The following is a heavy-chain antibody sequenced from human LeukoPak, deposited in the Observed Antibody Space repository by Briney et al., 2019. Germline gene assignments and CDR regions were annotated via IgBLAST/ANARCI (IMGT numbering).Heavy chain of an antibody. Sequence: PGGSLRLSCAASEFTFSNYWMSWVRQAPGKGLEWVASIKQDGSETSYVDSVKGRFTISRDNAKNSLYLQINSLRAEDTAVYYCARTDGGATPGILDYRGQGTLVTVCS. V-gene: IGHV3-7*01. CDR1: EFTFSNYW. CDR2: IKQDGSET. J-gene: IGHJ4*02. CDR3: ARTDGGATPGILDY. D-gene: IGHD1-26*01.